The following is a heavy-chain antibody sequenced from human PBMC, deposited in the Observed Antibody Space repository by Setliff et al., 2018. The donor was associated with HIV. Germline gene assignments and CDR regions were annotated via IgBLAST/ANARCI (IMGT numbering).Heavy chain of an antibody. J-gene: IGHJ4*02. D-gene: IGHD1-26*01. Sequence: KSSETLSLTCTVSGGSIDSTSYYWGWIRQPPGKGLEWIGSIYYSGTTYYNPSLKSRVTISVDRSRNQFSLTLSSVTAADTATYYCARGRGSYWGQGTLVTVSS. CDR3: ARGRGSY. V-gene: IGHV4-39*01. CDR2: IYYSGTT. CDR1: GGSIDSTSYY.